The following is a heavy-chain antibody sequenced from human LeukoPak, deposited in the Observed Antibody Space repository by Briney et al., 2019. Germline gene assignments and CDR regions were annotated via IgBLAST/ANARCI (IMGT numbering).Heavy chain of an antibody. Sequence: SETLSLTCAVYGGSFSGYYWSWIRQPPGKGLEWIGEINHSGSTNYNPSLKSRVAISVDTSKNQFSLKLSSVTAADTAVYYCARVGRIAAAGPLVGPVHDYWGQGTLVTVSS. CDR1: GGSFSGYY. J-gene: IGHJ4*02. V-gene: IGHV4-34*01. CDR2: INHSGST. CDR3: ARVGRIAAAGPLVGPVHDY. D-gene: IGHD6-13*01.